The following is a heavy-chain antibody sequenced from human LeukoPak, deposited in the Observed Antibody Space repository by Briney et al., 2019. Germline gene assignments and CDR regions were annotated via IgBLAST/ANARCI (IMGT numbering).Heavy chain of an antibody. V-gene: IGHV3-30*18. CDR1: GFTFSSYG. Sequence: GGSLRLSCAASGFTFSSYGMHWVRQAPGKGLEWVAVISYDGSNKYYADSVKGRFTISRDNSKNTLYLQMNSLRAEDTAVYYCAKDRGGYYDFWSGYYGSHYGMDVWGQGTTVTVSS. CDR3: AKDRGGYYDFWSGYYGSHYGMDV. D-gene: IGHD3-3*01. J-gene: IGHJ6*02. CDR2: ISYDGSNK.